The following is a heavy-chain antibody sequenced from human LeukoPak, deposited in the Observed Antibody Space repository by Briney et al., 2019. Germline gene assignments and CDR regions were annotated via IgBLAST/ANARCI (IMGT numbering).Heavy chain of an antibody. CDR2: LYFSGNT. Sequence: SETLSLTCSVSGDSISSHNYYWGWIRQPPGKRLEWIGSLYFSGNTYYKPSLQSRVTIAVDTSKHQISLNLSSVTAADTAVYYCARCSIMMLYSLPHEVFDYWGPGTLVTVSS. CDR3: ARCSIMMLYSLPHEVFDY. CDR1: GDSISSHNYY. V-gene: IGHV4-39*01. J-gene: IGHJ4*02. D-gene: IGHD3-16*01.